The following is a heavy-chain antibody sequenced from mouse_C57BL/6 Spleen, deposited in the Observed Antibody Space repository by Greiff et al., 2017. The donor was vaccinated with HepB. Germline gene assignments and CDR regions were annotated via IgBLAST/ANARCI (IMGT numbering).Heavy chain of an antibody. V-gene: IGHV1-20*01. J-gene: IGHJ4*01. CDR3: ARPSLGGAMDY. CDR2: INPYNGDT. CDR1: GYSFTGYF. Sequence: EVQLQQSGPELVKPGDSVKISCKASGYSFTGYFMNWVMQSHGKSLEWIGRINPYNGDTFYNQKFKGKATLTVDKSSSTAHMELRSLTSEDSAVYYCARPSLGGAMDYWGQGTSVTVSS. D-gene: IGHD2-10*02.